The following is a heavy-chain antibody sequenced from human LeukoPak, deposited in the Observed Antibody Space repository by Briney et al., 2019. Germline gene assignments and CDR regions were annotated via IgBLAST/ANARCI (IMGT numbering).Heavy chain of an antibody. CDR1: GDSISSSTYN. J-gene: IGHJ4*02. Sequence: SETLSLTCTVSGDSISSSTYNWGWIRQPPGKGLEWIGSTYYSGSTYYNPSLKSRVTISVDTSKNQFSLKLSSVTAADTAVYYCARVGPLLSFDYWGQGTLVTVSS. CDR3: ARVGPLLSFDY. V-gene: IGHV4-39*07. D-gene: IGHD2-2*01. CDR2: TYYSGST.